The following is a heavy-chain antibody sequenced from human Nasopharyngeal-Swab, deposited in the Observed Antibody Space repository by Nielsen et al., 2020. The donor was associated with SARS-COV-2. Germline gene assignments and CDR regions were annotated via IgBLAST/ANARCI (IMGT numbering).Heavy chain of an antibody. CDR1: GYTLTSHY. V-gene: IGHV1-46*01. Sequence: ASVKISCKASGYTLTSHYMHWVRLAPGQGLEWMGVINPDGGSTNYAQKFLGRIIMTRDTSTSTVYMELSSLRSEDTAVFYCARDSARQSFGYWGQGTLLTVSS. CDR2: INPDGGST. J-gene: IGHJ4*02. CDR3: ARDSARQSFGY. D-gene: IGHD6-19*01.